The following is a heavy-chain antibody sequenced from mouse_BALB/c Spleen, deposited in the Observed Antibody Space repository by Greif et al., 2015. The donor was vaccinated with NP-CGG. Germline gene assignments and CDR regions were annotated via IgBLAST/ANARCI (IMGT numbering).Heavy chain of an antibody. CDR3: AGDYDYWYFDV. Sequence: VQLVESGAELAKPGASVKMSCKASGYTFTSYWMHWVKQRPGQGLERIGYINPSTGYTEYNQKFKDKATLTADKSSSTAYMQLSSLTSEDSAVYYCAGDYDYWYFDVWGAGTTVTVSS. CDR1: GYTFTSYW. D-gene: IGHD2-4*01. J-gene: IGHJ1*01. CDR2: INPSTGYT. V-gene: IGHV1-7*01.